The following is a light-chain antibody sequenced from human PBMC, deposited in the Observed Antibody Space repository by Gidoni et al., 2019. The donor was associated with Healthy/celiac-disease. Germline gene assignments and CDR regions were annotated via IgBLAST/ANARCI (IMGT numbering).Light chain of an antibody. CDR2: AAS. J-gene: IGKJ2*01. CDR3: QQSYSTPYT. CDR1: QSISSY. V-gene: IGKV1-39*01. Sequence: DIQMTQSPSYLSASVGDRVTITCRASQSISSYLNWYQQKPGEAPKLLIDAASSLQSGVPSRFSGSGSGTDFTLTISSLQPEDFATYYCQQSYSTPYTFGQGTKLEIK.